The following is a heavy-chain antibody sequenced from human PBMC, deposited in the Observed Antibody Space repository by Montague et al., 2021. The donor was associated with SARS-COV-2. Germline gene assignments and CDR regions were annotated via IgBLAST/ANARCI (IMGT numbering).Heavy chain of an antibody. V-gene: IGHV3-9*01. J-gene: IGHJ4*02. Sequence: PLRLSCAASGFDFGEYAMHWVRQTPGKGLEWVSGISWNSDSSDYVDSVKGRFSISRDNAKKSLYLQMNSLRPEDTALYYCAKDIGTETIYEAFFDEWGQGTLVTVSS. D-gene: IGHD3-16*01. CDR1: GFDFGEYA. CDR3: AKDIGTETIYEAFFDE. CDR2: ISWNSDSS.